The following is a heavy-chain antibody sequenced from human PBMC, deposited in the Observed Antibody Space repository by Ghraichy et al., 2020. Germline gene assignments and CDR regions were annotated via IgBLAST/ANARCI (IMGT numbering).Heavy chain of an antibody. D-gene: IGHD3-22*01. J-gene: IGHJ4*02. CDR2: ISGSGGST. V-gene: IGHV3-23*01. CDR3: AKQFGLGYYYDSSGYYYVDY. Sequence: GGSLRLSCAASGFTFSSYAMSWVRQAPGKGLEWVSAISGSGGSTYYADSVKGRFTISRDNSKNTLYLQMNSLRAEDTAVYYCAKQFGLGYYYDSSGYYYVDYWGQGTLVTVSS. CDR1: GFTFSSYA.